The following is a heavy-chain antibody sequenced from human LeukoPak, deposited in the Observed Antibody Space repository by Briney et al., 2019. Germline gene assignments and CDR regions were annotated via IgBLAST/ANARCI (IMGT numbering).Heavy chain of an antibody. Sequence: AGGSLRLSCAASGFTFSSYAMHWVRQAPGKGLEWVAVISYDGSNKYYADSVKGRFTISRDNSKNTLYLQMNSLRAEDTAVYYCARGYYDILTGSANYYGMDVWGQGTTVTVSS. J-gene: IGHJ6*02. CDR1: GFTFSSYA. CDR2: ISYDGSNK. CDR3: ARGYYDILTGSANYYGMDV. D-gene: IGHD3-9*01. V-gene: IGHV3-30-3*01.